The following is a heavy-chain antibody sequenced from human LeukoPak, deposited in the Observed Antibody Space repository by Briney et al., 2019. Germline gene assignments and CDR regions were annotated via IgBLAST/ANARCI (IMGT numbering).Heavy chain of an antibody. CDR1: GFTFSSYE. CDR2: ISSSSSYI. V-gene: IGHV3-21*01. CDR3: ARASYYYGSGSYYNDWFDP. D-gene: IGHD3-10*01. Sequence: GGSLRLSCAASGFTFSSYEMNWVRQAPGKGLEWVSSISSSSSYIYYADSVKGRFTISRDNAKNSLYLQMNSLRAEDTAVYYCARASYYYGSGSYYNDWFDPWGQGTLVTVSS. J-gene: IGHJ5*02.